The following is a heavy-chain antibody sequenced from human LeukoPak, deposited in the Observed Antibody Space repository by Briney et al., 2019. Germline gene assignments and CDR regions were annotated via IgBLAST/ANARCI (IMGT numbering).Heavy chain of an antibody. D-gene: IGHD3-22*01. J-gene: IGHJ2*01. Sequence: GGTLRLSCAASGFTFSRYGMSWVRQAPGKGLEWVSGISGSGGRTYYADSVKGRFTISRDNSKNTLYLQMNSLRAEDTAVYYCAKTPITMIVVASLRWYFDLWGRGTLVTVSS. V-gene: IGHV3-23*01. CDR1: GFTFSRYG. CDR2: ISGSGGRT. CDR3: AKTPITMIVVASLRWYFDL.